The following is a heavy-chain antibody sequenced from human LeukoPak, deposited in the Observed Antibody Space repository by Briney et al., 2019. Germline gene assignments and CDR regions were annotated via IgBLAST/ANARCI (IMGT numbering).Heavy chain of an antibody. CDR2: ISGDGGRT. D-gene: IGHD5-18*01. J-gene: IGHJ6*02. Sequence: PGGSLRLSCAASGFTFDDYAMNWVRQAPGKGLEWVSLISGDGGRTYHADSVQGRFSISRDNSKNSLYLQMNSLRTEDTALYYCAWGYRYGYMPSYGMDVWGQGPSVTVSS. CDR1: GFTFDDYA. V-gene: IGHV3-43*02. CDR3: AWGYRYGYMPSYGMDV.